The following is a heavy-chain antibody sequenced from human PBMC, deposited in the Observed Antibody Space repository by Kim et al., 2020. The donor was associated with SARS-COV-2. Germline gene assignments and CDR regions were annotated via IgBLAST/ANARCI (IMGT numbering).Heavy chain of an antibody. Sequence: SVKVSCKASGGTFSSYAISWVRQAPGQGLEWMGGIIPIFGTANYAQKFQGRVTITADESTSTAYMELSSLRSEDTAVYYCACNAQFTMIVVVPNWVFHGMDVWGQGTTVTVSS. CDR3: ACNAQFTMIVVVPNWVFHGMDV. CDR1: GGTFSSYA. D-gene: IGHD3-22*01. J-gene: IGHJ6*02. CDR2: IIPIFGTA. V-gene: IGHV1-69*13.